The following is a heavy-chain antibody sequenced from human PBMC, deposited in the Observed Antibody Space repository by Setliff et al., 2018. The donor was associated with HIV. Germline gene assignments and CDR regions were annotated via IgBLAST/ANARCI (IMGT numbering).Heavy chain of an antibody. CDR3: AKGGVGYSTGWYSLAFDI. Sequence: GGSLRLSCAASVFTFNNYGMNWVRQAPGKGLEWVAFIRYDGSNKYHADSVKGRFTISRDNSKNTLYLQRNNLRADDTAVYYCAKGGVGYSTGWYSLAFDIWGQGTMVTVSS. CDR2: IRYDGSNK. CDR1: VFTFNNYG. J-gene: IGHJ3*02. V-gene: IGHV3-30*02. D-gene: IGHD6-19*01.